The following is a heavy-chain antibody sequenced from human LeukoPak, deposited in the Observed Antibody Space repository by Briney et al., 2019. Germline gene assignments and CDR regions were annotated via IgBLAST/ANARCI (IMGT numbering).Heavy chain of an antibody. J-gene: IGHJ5*02. V-gene: IGHV4-38-2*02. CDR1: GYSISSGYY. Sequence: SETLSLTCTVSGYSISSGYYWGWIRQPPGKGLEWIGSIYHSGSTYYNPSLKSRVTISVDTSKNQFSLKLSSVTAADTAVYYCARDTHPNYYDSSGYSSWGQGTLVTVSS. CDR2: IYHSGST. CDR3: ARDTHPNYYDSSGYSS. D-gene: IGHD3-22*01.